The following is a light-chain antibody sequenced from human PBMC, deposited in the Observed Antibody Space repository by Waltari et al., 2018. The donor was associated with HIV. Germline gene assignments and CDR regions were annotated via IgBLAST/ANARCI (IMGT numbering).Light chain of an antibody. Sequence: SLTLSLGARATINCKSSRSILYSSNNKNYLAWYQQKPGQPPKLLIYWASTRESGVPDRFSGSGSGTNFTLTISGLQTEDLAVYYCQQYFSSPLTFGGGTRVEIK. V-gene: IGKV4-1*01. CDR2: WAS. CDR1: RSILYSSNNKNY. CDR3: QQYFSSPLT. J-gene: IGKJ4*01.